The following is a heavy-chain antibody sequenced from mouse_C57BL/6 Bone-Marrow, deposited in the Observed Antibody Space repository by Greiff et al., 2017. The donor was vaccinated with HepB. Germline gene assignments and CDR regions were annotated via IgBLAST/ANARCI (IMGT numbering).Heavy chain of an antibody. J-gene: IGHJ2*01. CDR1: GFTFSDYG. Sequence: DVQLQESGGGLVKPGGSLKLSCAASGFTFSDYGMHWVRQAPEKGLEWVAYISSGSSTIYYADTVKGRFTISRDNAKNTLFLQMTSLRSEDTAMYYCARDYYGSSSHFDYWGQGTTLTVSS. CDR2: ISSGSSTI. CDR3: ARDYYGSSSHFDY. D-gene: IGHD1-1*01. V-gene: IGHV5-17*01.